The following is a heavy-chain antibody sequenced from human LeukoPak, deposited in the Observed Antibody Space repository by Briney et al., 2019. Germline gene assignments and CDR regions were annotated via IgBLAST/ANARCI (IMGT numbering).Heavy chain of an antibody. J-gene: IGHJ3*02. CDR1: GFTFSYFW. V-gene: IGHV3-7*01. D-gene: IGHD2-15*01. CDR3: ARMRSYCSGGSCPKAHTFDI. Sequence: GGSLRLSCAASGFTFSYFWRSWVRQAPGRGLDWVANIKQDGSEQYYVDSVKGRFTISRDNAKNSLYLQMNSLRAEDTAVYYCARMRSYCSGGSCPKAHTFDIWGQGTMVTVSS. CDR2: IKQDGSEQ.